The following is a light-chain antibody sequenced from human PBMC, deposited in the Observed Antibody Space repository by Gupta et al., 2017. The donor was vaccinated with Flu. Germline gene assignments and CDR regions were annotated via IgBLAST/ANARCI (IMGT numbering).Light chain of an antibody. V-gene: IGLV1-44*01. CDR2: GSN. CDR1: SSNIGSNT. Sequence: QSVLTQPPSASGTPGQRVTISCSGSSSNIGSNTVSWYQQLPGTARKLLFYGSNQRPSGVPDRFSGSKSGTSASLAISGLQSEDEADYYCASWDDSLNGPVFGGGTKVTVL. J-gene: IGLJ3*02. CDR3: ASWDDSLNGPV.